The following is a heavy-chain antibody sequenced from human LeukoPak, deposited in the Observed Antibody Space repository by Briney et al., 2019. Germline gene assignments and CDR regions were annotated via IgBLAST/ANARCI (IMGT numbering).Heavy chain of an antibody. V-gene: IGHV1-69-2*01. J-gene: IGHJ4*02. D-gene: IGHD1-26*01. CDR1: GYTFIDND. Sequence: ASVKISCKTSGYTFIDNDIHWVQQAPGGGLEWMGRVDPGDGETKIAEKFQNRVTTTADTSTDTAYMYLSSLRSEDTAVYYCSIRGWEPPGYFDLWGPGTLVTVSS. CDR3: SIRGWEPPGYFDL. CDR2: VDPGDGET.